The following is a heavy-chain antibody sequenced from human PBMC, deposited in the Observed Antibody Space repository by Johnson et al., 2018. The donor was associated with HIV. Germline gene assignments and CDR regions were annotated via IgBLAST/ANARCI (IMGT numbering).Heavy chain of an antibody. CDR2: LYRSGST. CDR1: GFSVSSKY. J-gene: IGHJ3*02. D-gene: IGHD3-10*01. V-gene: IGHV3-66*04. CDR3: ARPPPFMGNYGSGSWWAFDI. Sequence: VQLVESGGGLVQPGGSLRLSCAASGFSVSSKYMSWVRQAPGKGLEWVSALYRSGSTYYVDSVKGRFTISRDDAKNTGYLQMNSLRGDDMAVYYCARPPPFMGNYGSGSWWAFDIWGQGTMVTVSS.